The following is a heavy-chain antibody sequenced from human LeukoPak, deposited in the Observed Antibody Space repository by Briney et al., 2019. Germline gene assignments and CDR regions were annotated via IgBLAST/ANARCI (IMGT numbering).Heavy chain of an antibody. J-gene: IGHJ4*02. D-gene: IGHD3-10*01. Sequence: GGSLRLSCAASGFTFSSYGMSWVRQAPGKGLEWVSAISGSGGIINYADSVKGRFTISRDNSKNTLYLQMNSLRAEDTAVYSCAKGYYGSGSYGWFDYWGQGTLVTVSS. CDR1: GFTFSSYG. CDR2: ISGSGGII. V-gene: IGHV3-23*01. CDR3: AKGYYGSGSYGWFDY.